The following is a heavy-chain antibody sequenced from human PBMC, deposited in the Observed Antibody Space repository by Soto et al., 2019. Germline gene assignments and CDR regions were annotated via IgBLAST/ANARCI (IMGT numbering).Heavy chain of an antibody. D-gene: IGHD3-10*01. Sequence: EVQLLESGGGLVQPGGSLRLSCAASGFTFSSYAMSWVRQAPGKGLERVSAISGSGGSTYYADSVKGRFTISRDNSKNTLYLQMNSLRAEDTAVYYCAKDRGYYGSGSIGDFDYWGQGTLVTVSS. CDR3: AKDRGYYGSGSIGDFDY. CDR2: ISGSGGST. V-gene: IGHV3-23*01. J-gene: IGHJ4*02. CDR1: GFTFSSYA.